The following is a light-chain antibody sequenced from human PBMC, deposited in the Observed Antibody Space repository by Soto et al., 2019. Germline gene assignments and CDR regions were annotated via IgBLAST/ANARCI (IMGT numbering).Light chain of an antibody. CDR2: GNN. V-gene: IGLV1-40*01. Sequence: QPVLTQPPSVSGAPGQRVTISCTGSSSNIGAGYDVHCYQQRPGTAPKLLIFGNNNRPSGVPDRFSGSKSGTSASLAITGLQAEDEGDYYCQSYDSTRSARYVFGTGTKLTVL. J-gene: IGLJ1*01. CDR3: QSYDSTRSARYV. CDR1: SSNIGAGYD.